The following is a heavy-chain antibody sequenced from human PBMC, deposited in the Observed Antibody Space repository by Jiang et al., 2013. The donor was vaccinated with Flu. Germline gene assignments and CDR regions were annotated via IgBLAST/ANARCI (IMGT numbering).Heavy chain of an antibody. Sequence: GPGLVKPSETLSLTCTVSGGSISSYYWSWIRQPPGKGLEWIGYIYYSGSTNYNPSLKSRVTISVDTSKNQFSLKLSSVTAADTAVYYCARGIAVAGNLLGYWGQGTLVTVSS. J-gene: IGHJ4*02. CDR2: IYYSGST. CDR1: GGSISSYY. V-gene: IGHV4-59*01. CDR3: ARGIAVAGNLLGY. D-gene: IGHD6-19*01.